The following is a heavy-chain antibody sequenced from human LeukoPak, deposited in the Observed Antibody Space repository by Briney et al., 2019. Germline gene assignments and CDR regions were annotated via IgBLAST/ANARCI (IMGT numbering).Heavy chain of an antibody. J-gene: IGHJ3*02. V-gene: IGHV1-69*05. CDR3: ARGYCSSTSCHTRDAFDI. D-gene: IGHD2-2*02. CDR1: GGTFSSYA. Sequence: SVKVSCKASGGTFSSYAISWVRQAPGQGLEWMGGIIPIFGTANYAQKFQGRVTITTDESTSTAYMELSSLRSEDTAVYYCARGYCSSTSCHTRDAFDIWGQGTMVTVSS. CDR2: IIPIFGTA.